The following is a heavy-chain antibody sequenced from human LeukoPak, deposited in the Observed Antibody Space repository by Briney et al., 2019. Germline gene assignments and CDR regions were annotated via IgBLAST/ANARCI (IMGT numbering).Heavy chain of an antibody. Sequence: SETLSLTCTVSGGSISSYYWSWIRQPPGKGLEWIGYIYYSGSTKYNPSLRSRVTISVDTSKNQFSLKLSSVTAADTAVYYCARCGYSYGSEFDCWGQGTLVTVSS. V-gene: IGHV4-59*08. CDR3: ARCGYSYGSEFDC. J-gene: IGHJ4*02. D-gene: IGHD5-18*01. CDR2: IYYSGST. CDR1: GGSISSYY.